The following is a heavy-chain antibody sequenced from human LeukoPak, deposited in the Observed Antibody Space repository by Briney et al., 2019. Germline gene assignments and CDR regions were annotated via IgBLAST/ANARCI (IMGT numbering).Heavy chain of an antibody. CDR3: ARGRWNDDYYYYGMDV. CDR1: GGSINSNSHH. J-gene: IGHJ6*02. CDR2: MYYNGYT. V-gene: IGHV4-39*07. D-gene: IGHD1-1*01. Sequence: PSETLSLTCTVSGGSINSNSHHWGWIRQPPGKGLEWIGSMYYNGYTYYNPSLKSRVTISVDTSKNQFSLKLSSVTAADTAVYYCARGRWNDDYYYYGMDVWGQGTTVTVSS.